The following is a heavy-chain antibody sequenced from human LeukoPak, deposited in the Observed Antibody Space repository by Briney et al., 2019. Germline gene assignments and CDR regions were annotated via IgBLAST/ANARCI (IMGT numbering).Heavy chain of an antibody. Sequence: GESLKISCKGSGYSFTSYWIGWVRQMPGKGLEWTGIIYPGDSDTRYSPSFQGQVTISADKSISTAYLQWSSLKASDTAMYYCARHKRYYDSSGYIDYWGQGTLVTVSS. V-gene: IGHV5-51*01. J-gene: IGHJ4*02. CDR3: ARHKRYYDSSGYIDY. CDR1: GYSFTSYW. D-gene: IGHD3-22*01. CDR2: IYPGDSDT.